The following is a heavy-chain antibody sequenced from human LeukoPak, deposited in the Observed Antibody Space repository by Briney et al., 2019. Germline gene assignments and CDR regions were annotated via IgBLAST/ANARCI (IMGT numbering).Heavy chain of an antibody. CDR2: IRYDGSNK. Sequence: GGSLRLSCAASGFTFSSYGMHWVRQAPGKGLEWVAFIRYDGSNKYYADSVKGRFTISRDNSKNSLYLQMNSLRTEDTALYYCAKVGVVRSSSWYVDYWGQGTLVTVSS. V-gene: IGHV3-30*02. CDR1: GFTFSSYG. D-gene: IGHD6-13*01. CDR3: AKVGVVRSSSWYVDY. J-gene: IGHJ4*02.